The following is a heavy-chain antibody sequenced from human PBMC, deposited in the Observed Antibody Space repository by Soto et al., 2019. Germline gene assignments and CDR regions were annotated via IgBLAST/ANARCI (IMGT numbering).Heavy chain of an antibody. D-gene: IGHD6-6*01. Sequence: GGSLRLSCAASGFTFSSYSMNWVRQAPGKGLEWVSSISSSSSYIYYADSVKGRFTISRDNAKNSLYLQMNSLRAEDTAVYYCARVASPGYNWFDPWGQGTLVTVSS. CDR3: ARVASPGYNWFDP. CDR2: ISSSSSYI. CDR1: GFTFSSYS. V-gene: IGHV3-21*01. J-gene: IGHJ5*02.